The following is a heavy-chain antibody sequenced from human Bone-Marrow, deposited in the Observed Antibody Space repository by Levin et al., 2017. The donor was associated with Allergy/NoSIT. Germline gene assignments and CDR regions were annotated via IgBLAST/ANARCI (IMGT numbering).Heavy chain of an antibody. D-gene: IGHD2-15*01. J-gene: IGHJ6*02. CDR2: IIPIFGTA. V-gene: IGHV1-69*13. CDR3: ARARADFFPRDSTAPYYYYGMDV. Sequence: ASVKVSCKASGGTFSSYAISWVRQAPGQGPEWMGGIIPIFGTANYAQKFQGRVTITADESTSTAYMELSSLRSEDTAVYYCARARADFFPRDSTAPYYYYGMDVWGQGTTVTVSS. CDR1: GGTFSSYA.